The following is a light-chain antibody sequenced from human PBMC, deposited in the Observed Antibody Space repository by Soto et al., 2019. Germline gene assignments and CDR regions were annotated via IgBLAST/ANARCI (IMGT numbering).Light chain of an antibody. J-gene: IGKJ5*01. CDR3: QQYSNWPT. Sequence: EIVMTQSPATLSVSPGATATVSCRASQSVSSNLAWYQQKPGQAPSLLIYGASIRATGIPARFSGGGSGTDFNLTISSLQSEDFAVYYCQQYSNWPTFGQGTRLEIK. CDR1: QSVSSN. V-gene: IGKV3-15*01. CDR2: GAS.